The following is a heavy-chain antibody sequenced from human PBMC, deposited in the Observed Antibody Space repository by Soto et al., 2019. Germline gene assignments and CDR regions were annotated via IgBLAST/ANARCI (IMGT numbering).Heavy chain of an antibody. V-gene: IGHV4-31*03. CDR1: GGSISSGGYY. Sequence: QVQLQESGPGLVKPSQTLSLTCTVSGGSISSGGYYWSWIRRHPGKGLEWIGYIYYSGSTYYNPSLKSRVTISVDTSKNQFSLKLSSVTAADTAVYYCARSRRERDGSYYYGMDVWGQGTTVTVSS. D-gene: IGHD1-1*01. CDR2: IYYSGST. CDR3: ARSRRERDGSYYYGMDV. J-gene: IGHJ6*02.